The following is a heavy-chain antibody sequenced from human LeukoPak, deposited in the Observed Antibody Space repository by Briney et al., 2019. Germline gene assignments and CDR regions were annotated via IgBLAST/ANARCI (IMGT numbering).Heavy chain of an antibody. D-gene: IGHD1-1*01. Sequence: GGSLRLSCAASGFTFSSYGMHWVRQAPGKGLEWVAFIRYDGSNKYCADSVKGRFTISRDNSKNTLYLQMNSLRAEDTAVYYCAKDFSNWNDDPLDAFDIWGQGTMVTVSS. V-gene: IGHV3-30*02. J-gene: IGHJ3*02. CDR1: GFTFSSYG. CDR2: IRYDGSNK. CDR3: AKDFSNWNDDPLDAFDI.